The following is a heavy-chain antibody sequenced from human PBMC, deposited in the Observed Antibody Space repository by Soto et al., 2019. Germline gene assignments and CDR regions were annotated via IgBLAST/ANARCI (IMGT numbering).Heavy chain of an antibody. D-gene: IGHD3-16*01. CDR3: ASSMGEGDWFDP. V-gene: IGHV4-39*01. Sequence: QLQLQESGPGLVKPSETLSLTCTVSGGSISNSSYYWGWIRQPPGKGLEWIGSIYYSGSTYYNPSLKSRVPISVNTSKNQFSLKLSSVTAADTAVYYCASSMGEGDWFDPWRQGTLVTVSS. CDR2: IYYSGST. J-gene: IGHJ5*02. CDR1: GGSISNSSYY.